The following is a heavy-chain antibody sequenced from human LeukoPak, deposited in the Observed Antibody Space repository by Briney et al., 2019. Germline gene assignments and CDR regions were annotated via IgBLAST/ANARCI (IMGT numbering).Heavy chain of an antibody. D-gene: IGHD6-6*01. CDR3: ARFSLPTRPY. CDR1: GFTFSSYA. J-gene: IGHJ4*02. CDR2: IKEDGSEK. Sequence: PGGSLRLSCAASGFTFSSYAMNWVRQAPGKGLEWVANIKEDGSEKYYVDSVKGRFTISRDNAKNSLYMQMNSLRAEDTAVYYCARFSLPTRPYWGQGTLVTVSS. V-gene: IGHV3-7*03.